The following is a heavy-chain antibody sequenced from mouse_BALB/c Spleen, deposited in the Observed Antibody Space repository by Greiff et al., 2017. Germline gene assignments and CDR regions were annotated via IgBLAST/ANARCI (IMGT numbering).Heavy chain of an antibody. D-gene: IGHD1-1*01. V-gene: IGHV1-14*01. CDR3: ARYYGSSGFAY. J-gene: IGHJ3*01. CDR1: GYTFTSYV. CDR2: INPYNDGT. Sequence: EVQLQQFGAELVKPGASVKISCKASGYTFTSYVMHWVKQKPGQGLEWIGYINPYNDGTKYNEKFKGKATLTSDKSSSTAYMELSSLTSEDSAVYYCARYYGSSGFAYWGQGTLVTVSA.